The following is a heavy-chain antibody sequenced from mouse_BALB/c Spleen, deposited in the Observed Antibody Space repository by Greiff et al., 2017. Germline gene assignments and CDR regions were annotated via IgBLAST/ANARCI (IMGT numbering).Heavy chain of an antibody. CDR3: ARGLD. V-gene: IGHV1-12*01. J-gene: IGHJ2*01. D-gene: IGHD2-13*01. Sequence: QVQLQQPGAELVKPGASVKMSCKASGYTSTSYNMHWVKQTPGQGLEWIGAIYPGNGDTSYNQKFKGKATLTADKSSSTAYMQLSSLTSEDSAVYYCARGLDWGQGTTLTVSS. CDR2: IYPGNGDT. CDR1: GYTSTSYN.